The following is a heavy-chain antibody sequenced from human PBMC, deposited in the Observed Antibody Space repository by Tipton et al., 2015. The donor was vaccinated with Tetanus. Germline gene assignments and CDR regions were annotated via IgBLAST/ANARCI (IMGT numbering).Heavy chain of an antibody. D-gene: IGHD4-23*01. V-gene: IGHV4-39*01. CDR1: GGSVSSESYY. J-gene: IGHJ4*02. Sequence: TLSLTCTVSGGSVSSESYYWAWIRQTPGKGLEWIGSIYYGGNTYYNPSLKSRLTMAVDASKTRVSLKLSSVTAAGTAVYYCATGRRTVGFDYWGQGALVTVSS. CDR2: IYYGGNT. CDR3: ATGRRTVGFDY.